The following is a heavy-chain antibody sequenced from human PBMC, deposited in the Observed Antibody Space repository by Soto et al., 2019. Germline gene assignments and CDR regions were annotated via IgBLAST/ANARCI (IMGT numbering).Heavy chain of an antibody. CDR3: ARGNLRRYFDWSLMDV. D-gene: IGHD3-9*01. V-gene: IGHV1-69*13. CDR2: IIPIFGTA. Sequence: SVKVSCKASGGTFSSYAISWVRQAPGQGLEWMGGIIPIFGTANYAQKFQGRVTITADESTSTAYMELSSLRSEDTAVYYCARGNLRRYFDWSLMDVWGKGTTVTVSS. J-gene: IGHJ6*03. CDR1: GGTFSSYA.